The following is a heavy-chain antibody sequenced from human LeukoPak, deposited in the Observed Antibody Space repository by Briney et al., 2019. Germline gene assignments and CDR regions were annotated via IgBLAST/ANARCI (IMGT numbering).Heavy chain of an antibody. CDR1: GGSINNYY. CDR3: ARVREDGQYQLPIGWFDP. D-gene: IGHD2-2*01. Sequence: TSETLSLTCTVSGGSINNYYWSWIRQPPGKGLEWIGYIYYSGSTNYNPSLKSRVTISVDTSKNQFSLKLSSVTAADTAVYYCARVREDGQYQLPIGWFDPWGQGTQVTVSS. CDR2: IYYSGST. J-gene: IGHJ5*02. V-gene: IGHV4-59*01.